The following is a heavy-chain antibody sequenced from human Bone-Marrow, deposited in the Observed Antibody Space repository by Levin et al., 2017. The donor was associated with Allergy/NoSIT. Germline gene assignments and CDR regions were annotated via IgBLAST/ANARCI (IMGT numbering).Heavy chain of an antibody. CDR3: AREQGASGWYTVDF. J-gene: IGHJ4*02. Sequence: AGGSLRLSCAASGFTFANHAMTWVRHAPGKGLEWVSTIRPNSVRTYFADSVKGRFTVSRDDSMNMMYLQMNSLRVDDAAVYYCAREQGASGWYTVDFWGQGTLVTVSS. CDR2: IRPNSVRT. CDR1: GFTFANHA. D-gene: IGHD6-13*01. V-gene: IGHV3-23*01.